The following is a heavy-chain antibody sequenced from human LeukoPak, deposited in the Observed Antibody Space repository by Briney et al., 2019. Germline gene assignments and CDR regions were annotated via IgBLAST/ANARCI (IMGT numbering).Heavy chain of an antibody. V-gene: IGHV3-15*01. CDR2: IKSKTDGGTT. CDR3: ITDFALIVDSGKFDY. D-gene: IGHD3-10*01. Sequence: GGSLRLSCVASGFTFTNAWMSWVRQAPGKGLEWVGRIKSKTDGGTTDYAAPVTGRFTISRDDSKTTLYLQMNSLKTEDTAVYYCITDFALIVDSGKFDYWGQGTLVTVSS. J-gene: IGHJ4*02. CDR1: GFTFTNAW.